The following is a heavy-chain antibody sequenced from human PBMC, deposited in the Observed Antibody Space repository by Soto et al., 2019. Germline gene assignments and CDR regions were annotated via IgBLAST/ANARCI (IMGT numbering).Heavy chain of an antibody. CDR3: ARPPRGYSAYDFAFDY. Sequence: PGKSLKISGKGSEYSFTTYWVAWLCQMPGEALEWMGIIYPGASDTRYSPSFQGPVTIQADKSISTAYLQWSSMKASDTAMYYCARPPRGYSAYDFAFDYWGQGTLVTVSS. V-gene: IGHV5-51*03. CDR1: EYSFTTYW. CDR2: IYPGASDT. D-gene: IGHD5-12*01. J-gene: IGHJ4*02.